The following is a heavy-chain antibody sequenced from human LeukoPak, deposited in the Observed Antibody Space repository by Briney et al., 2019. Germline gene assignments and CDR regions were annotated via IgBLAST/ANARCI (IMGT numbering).Heavy chain of an antibody. Sequence: ASVKVSCKASGGTFSSYAISWVRQAPGQGLEWMGGIIPIFGTANYAQKFQGRVTITTDESTSTAYMGLSSLRSEDTAVYYCASTPRVEMATIKDYYYYMDVWGKGTTVTVSS. CDR1: GGTFSSYA. CDR2: IIPIFGTA. J-gene: IGHJ6*03. D-gene: IGHD5-24*01. V-gene: IGHV1-69*05. CDR3: ASTPRVEMATIKDYYYYMDV.